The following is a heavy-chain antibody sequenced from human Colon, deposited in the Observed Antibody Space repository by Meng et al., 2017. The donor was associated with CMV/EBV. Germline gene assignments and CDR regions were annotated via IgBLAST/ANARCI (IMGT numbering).Heavy chain of an antibody. D-gene: IGHD5-24*01. J-gene: IGHJ4*02. CDR1: GLTFSSHD. V-gene: IGHV3-23*01. CDR3: AKDARVHDY. Sequence: GESLKISCAVSGLTFSSHDMNWVRQAPGKGLEWVSAISGSGGSTYYADSVKGRFTISRDNSKNTLYLQMNSLRAEDTAVYYCAKDARVHDYWGQGTLVTVSS. CDR2: ISGSGGST.